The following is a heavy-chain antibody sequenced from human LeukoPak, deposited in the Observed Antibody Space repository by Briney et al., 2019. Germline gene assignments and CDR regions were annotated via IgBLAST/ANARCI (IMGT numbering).Heavy chain of an antibody. Sequence: SETLSLTCSVSGGSISRSDHYWSWIRQPPGKGLEWIGEINHSGCTNYNPSLKSRVTISVDTSKNQFSLKLSSVTAADTAVYYCARGYNWFDPWGQGTLVTVSS. CDR3: ARGYNWFDP. V-gene: IGHV4-39*07. CDR2: INHSGCT. J-gene: IGHJ5*02. CDR1: GGSISRSDHY.